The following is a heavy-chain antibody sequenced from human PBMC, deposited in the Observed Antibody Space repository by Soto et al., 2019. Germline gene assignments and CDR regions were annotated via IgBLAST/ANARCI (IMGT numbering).Heavy chain of an antibody. V-gene: IGHV1-69*01. Sequence: QVQLVQSGAEVKKPGSSVKVSCKASGGTFSSYPLSWVRQAPGQGLEWMGGIIPILGTTKYAQQFQGRVTIIADESTTTAYMELSSLRSEDTAVYYCAMIDYSSGSDYWGQGTLVTVSS. J-gene: IGHJ4*02. CDR3: AMIDYSSGSDY. CDR2: IIPILGTT. CDR1: GGTFSSYP. D-gene: IGHD6-19*01.